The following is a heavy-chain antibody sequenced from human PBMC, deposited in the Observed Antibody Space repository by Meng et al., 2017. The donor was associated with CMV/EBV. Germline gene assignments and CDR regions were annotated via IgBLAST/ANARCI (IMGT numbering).Heavy chain of an antibody. CDR1: GGSFRGYY. V-gene: IGHV4-34*01. D-gene: IGHD3-22*01. CDR2: INHSGST. CDR3: ARVWDSGWDY. J-gene: IGHJ4*02. Sequence: QLQLQQWGAGLLKPSESMSLTCAVYGGSFRGYYWSWIRQPPGKGLEWIGEINHSGSTNYNPSLKSRVTISVDTSKNQFSLKLSSVTAADTAVYYCARVWDSGWDYWGQGTLVTVSS.